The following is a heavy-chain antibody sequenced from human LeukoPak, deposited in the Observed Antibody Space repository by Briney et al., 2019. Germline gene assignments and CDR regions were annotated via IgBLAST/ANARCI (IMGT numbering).Heavy chain of an antibody. CDR3: ATPLDLGVTTSVDYYGMDV. Sequence: SETLSLTCTVSGGSISSSSYYWGWIRQPPGKGLEWIGSIYYSGSTYYNPSLESRVTISVDTSKNQFSLKLSSVTAADTAVYYCATPLDLGVTTSVDYYGMDVWGQGTTVTVSS. CDR1: GGSISSSSYY. J-gene: IGHJ6*02. V-gene: IGHV4-39*01. D-gene: IGHD4-17*01. CDR2: IYYSGST.